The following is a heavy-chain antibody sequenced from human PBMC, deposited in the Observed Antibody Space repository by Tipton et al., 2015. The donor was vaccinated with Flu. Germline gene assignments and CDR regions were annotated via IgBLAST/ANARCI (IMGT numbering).Heavy chain of an antibody. CDR2: IRSKAYGGTT. CDR1: GFTFGDYA. J-gene: IGHJ4*02. V-gene: IGHV3-49*03. D-gene: IGHD3-9*01. CDR3: TRDQGQYYDILTGYYSRYDFDY. Sequence: SLRLSCTASGFTFGDYAMSWFRQAPGKGLEWVGFIRSKAYGGTTEYAASVKGRFTISRDDSKSIAYLQMNSLKTEDTAVYYCTRDQGQYYDILTGYYSRYDFDYLGQGTLVTVSS.